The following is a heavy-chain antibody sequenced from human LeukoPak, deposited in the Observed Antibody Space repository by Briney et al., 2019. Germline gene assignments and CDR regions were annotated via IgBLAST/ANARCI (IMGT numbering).Heavy chain of an antibody. CDR3: ARDSPGYGAYVS. V-gene: IGHV3-7*01. Sequence: PGGSLRLSCAASGFTFSTYWMTWVRQAPGKGLEWVANIKEDGSREYYVDSVKGRFTISRDNAKNSLYLQMDSLTAEDTAVYYCARDSPGYGAYVSWGQGNLVSVSS. J-gene: IGHJ1*01. CDR2: IKEDGSRE. CDR1: GFTFSTYW. D-gene: IGHD5-12*01.